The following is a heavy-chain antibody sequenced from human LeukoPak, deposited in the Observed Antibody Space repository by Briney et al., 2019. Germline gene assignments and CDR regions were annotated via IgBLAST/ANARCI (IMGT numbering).Heavy chain of an antibody. Sequence: SETLSLTCTVSGGSISSYFWSWIRQPPGKGLEWIGYIYYIGSTHYNPSLKSRVTISVDTSKNQFSLKLSSVTAADTAVYYCARFPITMVRGAFDYWGQGTLVTVSS. J-gene: IGHJ4*02. D-gene: IGHD3-10*01. CDR1: GGSISSYF. CDR2: IYYIGST. CDR3: ARFPITMVRGAFDY. V-gene: IGHV4-59*08.